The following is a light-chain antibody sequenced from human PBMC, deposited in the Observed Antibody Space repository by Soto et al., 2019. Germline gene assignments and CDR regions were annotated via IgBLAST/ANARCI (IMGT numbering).Light chain of an antibody. CDR1: QSVSSSY. Sequence: EIVLTQSPGTLSLSPGERATLSCRASQSVSSSYLAWYQQKPGHAPRLLTYGASSRATAIPDRFSGSGSGTDFTLTIGRLQTEDFAVYDCQQYGSSPIYPFRQGTKLE. CDR3: QQYGSSPIYP. V-gene: IGKV3-20*01. CDR2: GAS. J-gene: IGKJ2*01.